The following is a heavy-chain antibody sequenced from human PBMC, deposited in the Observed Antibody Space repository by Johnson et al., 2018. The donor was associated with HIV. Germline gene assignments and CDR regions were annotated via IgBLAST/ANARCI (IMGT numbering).Heavy chain of an antibody. V-gene: IGHV3-7*01. D-gene: IGHD2-8*02. Sequence: VQLVESGGGVVQPGGSLRLSCAASGFTFSSYWMSWVRQAPGKGLEWVANIKQDGSEKYYVDSVKGRFTISRDNSKNTLYMQMNSLRAEDTAVYYCAKDPVQGVGLDIWGQGTMVTVSS. CDR3: AKDPVQGVGLDI. CDR1: GFTFSSYW. CDR2: IKQDGSEK. J-gene: IGHJ3*02.